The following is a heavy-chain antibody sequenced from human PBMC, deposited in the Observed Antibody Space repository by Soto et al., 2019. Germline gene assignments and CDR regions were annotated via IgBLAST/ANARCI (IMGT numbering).Heavy chain of an antibody. Sequence: EVQLVESGGGLVQPGGSLRLSCAASGFTFSSYSMNWVRQAPGKGLEWVSYISSSSSTIYYADSVKGRFTISRDNANNSLYLQMNSLRDEDTAVYYCARESAALNWFDPWGQGTLVTVSS. J-gene: IGHJ5*02. CDR3: ARESAALNWFDP. V-gene: IGHV3-48*02. CDR2: ISSSSSTI. D-gene: IGHD2-2*01. CDR1: GFTFSSYS.